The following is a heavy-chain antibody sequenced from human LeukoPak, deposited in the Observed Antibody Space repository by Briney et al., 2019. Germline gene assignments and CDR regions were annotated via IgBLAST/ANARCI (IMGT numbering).Heavy chain of an antibody. CDR3: ATTGVGSGSYFAWSRFDYFDY. CDR2: ISGSGGST. Sequence: GGSLRLSCAASGFTFSSYAMSWVRQAPGKGLEWVSAISGSGGSTYYADSVKGRFTISRDNSKNTLYLQMNSLRAEDTAVYYCATTGVGSGSYFAWSRFDYFDYWGQGTLVTAFS. J-gene: IGHJ4*02. CDR1: GFTFSSYA. V-gene: IGHV3-23*01. D-gene: IGHD1-26*01.